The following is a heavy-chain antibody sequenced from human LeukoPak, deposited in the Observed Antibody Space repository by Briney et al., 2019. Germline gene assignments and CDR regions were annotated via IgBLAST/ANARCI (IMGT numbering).Heavy chain of an antibody. CDR3: AKEEYYYDSSGYYVDAFDI. CDR2: IRYDESNI. D-gene: IGHD3-22*01. CDR1: GFSFSGYG. V-gene: IGHV3-30*02. Sequence: TGGSLRLSCAASGFSFSGYGMHWVRQAPGKGLEWVAFIRYDESNIYYIDSVKGRFTISRDNSKNTLYLQMNSLRAEDTAVYYCAKEEYYYDSSGYYVDAFDIWGQGTMVTVSS. J-gene: IGHJ3*02.